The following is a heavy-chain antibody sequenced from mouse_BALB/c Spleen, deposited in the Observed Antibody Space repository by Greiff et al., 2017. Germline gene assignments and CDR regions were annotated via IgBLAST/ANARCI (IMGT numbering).Heavy chain of an antibody. CDR2: IDPSDSET. V-gene: IGHV1S127*01. D-gene: IGHD3-1*01. CDR1: GYSFTSYW. J-gene: IGHJ3*01. CDR3: ARQLGLPFAY. Sequence: VQLQQSGPQLVRPGASVKISCKASGYSFTSYWMHWVKQRPGQGLEWIGMIDPSDSETRLNQKFKDKATLTVDKSSSTAYMQLSSPTSEDSAVYYCARQLGLPFAYWGQGTLVTVSA.